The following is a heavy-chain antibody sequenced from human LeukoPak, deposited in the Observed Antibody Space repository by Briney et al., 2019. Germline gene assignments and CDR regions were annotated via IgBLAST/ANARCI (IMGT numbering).Heavy chain of an antibody. V-gene: IGHV3-7*01. Sequence: GGSLRLSCAASGFTFSSYWMSWVRQAPGKGLEWVANIKQDGSEKYYVDSVKGRFTISGDNAKNSLYLQMNSLRAEDTAVYYCARESSYSSGYYYYFGYWGQGTPVTVSS. D-gene: IGHD3-22*01. CDR2: IKQDGSEK. CDR3: ARESSYSSGYYYYFGY. J-gene: IGHJ4*02. CDR1: GFTFSSYW.